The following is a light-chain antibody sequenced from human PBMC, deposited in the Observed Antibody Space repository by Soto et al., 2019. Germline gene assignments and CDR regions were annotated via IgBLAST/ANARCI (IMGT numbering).Light chain of an antibody. CDR3: QQYKDWLLT. Sequence: SPATVSVSPGESATRFCSASQSVSSTLAWYQQKPGQAPRLLIYAASTRATGFPARFSGSGSGTEFTLTISSLQSEDFAVYYCQQYKDWLLTFGGGTMVDVK. CDR2: AAS. CDR1: QSVSST. V-gene: IGKV3-15*01. J-gene: IGKJ4*01.